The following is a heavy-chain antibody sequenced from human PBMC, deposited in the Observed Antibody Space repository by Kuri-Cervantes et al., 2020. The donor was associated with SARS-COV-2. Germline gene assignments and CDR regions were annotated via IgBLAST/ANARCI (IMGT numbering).Heavy chain of an antibody. CDR2: ISSSSSTI. CDR3: ASQQLPLFDY. CDR1: GFSFSSYS. Sequence: GESLKISCAASGFSFSSYSMIWVRQAPGKGLEWVSYISSSSSTIYYADSVKGRFTISRDNAKNSLYLQMNSLKDEDTAGYYCASQQLPLFDYWGQGTLVTVSS. J-gene: IGHJ4*02. V-gene: IGHV3-48*02. D-gene: IGHD6-13*01.